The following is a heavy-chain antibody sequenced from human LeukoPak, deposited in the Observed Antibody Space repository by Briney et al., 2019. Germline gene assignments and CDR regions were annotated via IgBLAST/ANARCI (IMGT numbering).Heavy chain of an antibody. D-gene: IGHD1-26*01. J-gene: IGHJ5*02. Sequence: SETLSLTCTVSGGSISSYYWSWIRQPPGKGLEWIGYIYYSGSTNYNPSLKSRVTISADTSKNQFSLKLSSVTAADTAVYYCARGGIVGSRTNWFDPWGQGILVTVSS. CDR2: IYYSGST. CDR3: ARGGIVGSRTNWFDP. CDR1: GGSISSYY. V-gene: IGHV4-59*01.